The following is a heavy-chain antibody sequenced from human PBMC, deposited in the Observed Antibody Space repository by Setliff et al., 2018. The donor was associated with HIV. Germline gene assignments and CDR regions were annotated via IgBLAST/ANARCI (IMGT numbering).Heavy chain of an antibody. Sequence: SETLSLTCTVSGGSISSYFWSWIRQPAGKGLEWIGRIYTSGSTNYNPSLKSRVTMSVDTSKNQFSLKLSSVTAADPAVYYCAREHCSGGSRNGYYYYGLDVWGQGTAVTVSS. CDR3: AREHCSGGSRNGYYYYGLDV. J-gene: IGHJ6*02. CDR2: IYTSGST. CDR1: GGSISSYF. V-gene: IGHV4-4*07. D-gene: IGHD2-15*01.